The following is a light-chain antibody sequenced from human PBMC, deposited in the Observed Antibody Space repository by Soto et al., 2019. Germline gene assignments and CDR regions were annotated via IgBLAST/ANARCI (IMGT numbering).Light chain of an antibody. CDR3: LQHRDYPFT. Sequence: DVRMTQSPSSLSASVGDRVTITCRASQDIGYRLGWYQQKPGKVPKCLIYEASTLQGGVPSRFSGARSGTDFTLTISGLQPEDFATYYCLQHRDYPFTFGLGTKVDI. CDR1: QDIGYR. V-gene: IGKV1-17*01. CDR2: EAS. J-gene: IGKJ3*01.